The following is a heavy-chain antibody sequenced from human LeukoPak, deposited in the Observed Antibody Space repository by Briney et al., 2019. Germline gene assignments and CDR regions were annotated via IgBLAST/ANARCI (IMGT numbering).Heavy chain of an antibody. J-gene: IGHJ4*02. Sequence: PPGESLRLSCAASGFTVSSNYMSWVRQVPGKGLEWVSVIYSDGTISYADSVKGRFTISRDNSKNTLYLQMNSLRAEDTALYYCARARNDYDSNGFSFLDYWGQGTLVTVSS. D-gene: IGHD3-22*01. CDR2: IYSDGTI. CDR3: ARARNDYDSNGFSFLDY. V-gene: IGHV3-66*01. CDR1: GFTVSSNY.